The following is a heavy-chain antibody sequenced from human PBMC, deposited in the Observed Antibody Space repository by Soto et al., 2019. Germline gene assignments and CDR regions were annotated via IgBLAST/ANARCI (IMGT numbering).Heavy chain of an antibody. V-gene: IGHV3-21*01. CDR2: IGRRSDI. J-gene: IGHJ6*02. CDR3: AREETAWPLAYGLDV. CDR1: GFSFSTYS. Sequence: GGSLRLFCEASGFSFSTYSMHWVRQAPGKGLEWVSSIGRRSDIYYADSVKGRFTISRDNAKNSVSLQMNSLRDEDTAVYYCAREETAWPLAYGLDVWGHGTTVTVSS. D-gene: IGHD2-21*02.